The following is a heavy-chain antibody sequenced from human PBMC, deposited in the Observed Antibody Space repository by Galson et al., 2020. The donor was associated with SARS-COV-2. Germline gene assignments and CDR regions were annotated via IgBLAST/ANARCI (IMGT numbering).Heavy chain of an antibody. V-gene: IGHV5-51*01. CDR1: GYSFSSYW. J-gene: IGHJ4*02. CDR3: ARRFHRDGYNYEIDY. Sequence: GASLKISCKASGYSFSSYWIGWVRQKTGKGLEWMGVIFPDDSDTRYSPSFQGQVTISADKSISTAYLQWSSLKASDTAMYYCARRFHRDGYNYEIDYWGQGTLVTVSS. CDR2: IFPDDSDT. D-gene: IGHD5-18*01.